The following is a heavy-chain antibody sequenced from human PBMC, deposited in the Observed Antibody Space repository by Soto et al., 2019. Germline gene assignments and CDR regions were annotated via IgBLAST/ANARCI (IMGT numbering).Heavy chain of an antibody. D-gene: IGHD6-19*01. J-gene: IGHJ5*02. CDR1: GYTLTELS. Sequence: QVQLVQSGAEVKKPGASVKVSCKVSGYTLTELSMHWVRQAPGKGLEWMGGFDPEDGETIYAQKFQGRVTMTEETSTDTAYMELSSLRSEDTAVYYCATAGIVVPSAGFAPWGQGTLVTVSS. V-gene: IGHV1-24*01. CDR3: ATAGIVVPSAGFAP. CDR2: FDPEDGET.